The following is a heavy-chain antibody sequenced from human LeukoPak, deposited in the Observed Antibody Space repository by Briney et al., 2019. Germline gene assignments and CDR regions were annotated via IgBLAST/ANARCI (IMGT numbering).Heavy chain of an antibody. Sequence: PGGSLRLSCAASGFTFSSYGMHWVRQAPGKGLEWVAVISYDGSNKYYADSVKGRFTISRDHSKNTLYLQMNSLRAEDTAVYYCAKGLKWYYDSSGYSFDYWGQGTLVTVSS. J-gene: IGHJ4*02. D-gene: IGHD3-22*01. CDR2: ISYDGSNK. CDR3: AKGLKWYYDSSGYSFDY. CDR1: GFTFSSYG. V-gene: IGHV3-30*18.